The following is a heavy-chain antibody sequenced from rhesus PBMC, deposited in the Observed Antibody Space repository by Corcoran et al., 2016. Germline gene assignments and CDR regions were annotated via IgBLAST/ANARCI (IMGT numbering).Heavy chain of an antibody. J-gene: IGHJ1*01. D-gene: IGHD2-39*01. CDR1: GFTFGSYA. V-gene: IGHV1-198*02. Sequence: QVQLVQSGAEVKKPGASVKVSCKASGFTFGSYAISWLRQAPGQGLEWMGVIIPLVGITNDAEKFQGRVTMTAETSTSTAYMELSSLRSEDTAVDYGARGHVSMGLVGLSAGYFEFWGQGALVTVSS. CDR2: IIPLVGIT. CDR3: ARGHVSMGLVGLSAGYFEF.